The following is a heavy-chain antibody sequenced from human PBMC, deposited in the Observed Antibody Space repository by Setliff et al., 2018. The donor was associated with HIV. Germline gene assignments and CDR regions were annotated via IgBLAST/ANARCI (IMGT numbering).Heavy chain of an antibody. J-gene: IGHJ4*02. Sequence: PSETLSLTCTVSGGSISSYSWSWIRQPPGKGLEWIGYIYTSGSTNYNPSLKSRVTISVDTSENQFSLKLTSVTAADTALYYCASLFHDTSAPWLYYFDYWGQGTLVTVSS. D-gene: IGHD3-22*01. V-gene: IGHV4-4*08. CDR2: IYTSGST. CDR3: ASLFHDTSAPWLYYFDY. CDR1: GGSISSYS.